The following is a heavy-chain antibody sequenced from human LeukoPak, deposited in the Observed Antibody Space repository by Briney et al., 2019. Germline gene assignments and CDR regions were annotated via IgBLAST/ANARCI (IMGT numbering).Heavy chain of an antibody. D-gene: IGHD1-7*01. J-gene: IGHJ4*02. CDR1: GYNFPNYW. CDR3: ARRGNYGLDNFDY. V-gene: IGHV5-51*01. CDR2: IYPGDSDT. Sequence: PGESLKISCKGSGYNFPNYWIGWVRQMPGKGLEWMGIIYPGDSDTRYSPSFQGQVTISADKSISTAYPQWSSLKASDTTVYYCARRGNYGLDNFDYWGQGTLVTVSS.